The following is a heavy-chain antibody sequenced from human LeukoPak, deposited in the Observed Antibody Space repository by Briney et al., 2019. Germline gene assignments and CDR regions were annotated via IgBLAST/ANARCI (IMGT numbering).Heavy chain of an antibody. CDR1: GFTFGSSS. Sequence: PGGSLRLSCVASGFTFGSSSMSWVRQAPGQGLQWVANINQDGSETYYVDSVKGRFTISRDNAKNSLYLQMDSLRADDSALYYCATRKCLGCQLFYLDYWGQGSLDTVSS. CDR3: ATRKCLGCQLFYLDY. D-gene: IGHD3-16*01. J-gene: IGHJ4*02. V-gene: IGHV3-7*01. CDR2: INQDGSET.